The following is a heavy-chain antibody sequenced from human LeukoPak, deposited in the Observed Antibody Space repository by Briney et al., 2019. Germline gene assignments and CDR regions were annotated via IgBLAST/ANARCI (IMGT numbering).Heavy chain of an antibody. CDR2: ISGSGSST. J-gene: IGHJ4*02. CDR1: GFTFSSYA. CDR3: AKDTASTGGWDFDY. D-gene: IGHD3-16*01. V-gene: IGHV3-23*01. Sequence: GGSLRLSCAASGFTFSSYAMSWVRQAPGKGLEWVSAISGSGSSTYYADSVKGRFTISRDNSKNTLYLQMNSLRAEDTAVYYCAKDTASTGGWDFDYWGQGTLVTVSS.